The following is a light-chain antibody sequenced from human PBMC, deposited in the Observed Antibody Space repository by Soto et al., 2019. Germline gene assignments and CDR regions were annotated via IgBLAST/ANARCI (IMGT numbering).Light chain of an antibody. Sequence: EIVLTQSPGTLSLSPGERATLSCRASQSVSSSCLAWYQQKPGQAPRLLIYGASSRATGIPDRFSGSGSGTDFTLTISRLEPEDFVLYYCHHYGSPPQTFAQGTKVEI. CDR2: GAS. V-gene: IGKV3-20*01. CDR3: HHYGSPPQT. CDR1: QSVSSSC. J-gene: IGKJ1*01.